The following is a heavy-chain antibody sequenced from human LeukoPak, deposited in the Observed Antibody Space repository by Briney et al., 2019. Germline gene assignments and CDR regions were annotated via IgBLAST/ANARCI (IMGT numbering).Heavy chain of an antibody. Sequence: ASVKVSCKASGFTFTSSAVQWVRQARGQRLEWIGWIVVGSGNTNYAQKFQERVTITRDMSTSTAYMELSSLRSEDTAVYYCARSLRGAWFGGPFDYWGQGTLVTVSS. J-gene: IGHJ4*02. CDR3: ARSLRGAWFGGPFDY. D-gene: IGHD3-10*01. CDR2: IVVGSGNT. CDR1: GFTFTSSA. V-gene: IGHV1-58*01.